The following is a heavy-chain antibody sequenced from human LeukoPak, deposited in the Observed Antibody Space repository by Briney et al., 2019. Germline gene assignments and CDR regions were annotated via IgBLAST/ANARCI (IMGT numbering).Heavy chain of an antibody. Sequence: GGSLRLSCAASGFTFSSYSMNWVRQAPGKGLEWVANIKQDGSEKYYVDSVKGRSTISRDNAKNPLYLQMNSLRAEDTAVYYCARSSSSSDDAFDIWGQGTMVTVSS. CDR2: IKQDGSEK. CDR3: ARSSSSSDDAFDI. V-gene: IGHV3-7*01. D-gene: IGHD6-6*01. J-gene: IGHJ3*02. CDR1: GFTFSSYS.